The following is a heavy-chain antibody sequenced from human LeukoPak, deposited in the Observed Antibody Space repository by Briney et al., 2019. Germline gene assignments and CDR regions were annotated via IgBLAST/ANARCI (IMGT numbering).Heavy chain of an antibody. V-gene: IGHV4-34*01. CDR3: AGAAVVVAAPNDY. CDR2: INHSGST. Sequence: PSETLSLTCAVYGGSFSGYYWSWIRQPPGKGLEWIGEINHSGSTNYNPSLKSRVTISVDTSKNQFSLKLSSVTAADTAVYYCAGAAVVVAAPNDYWGQGTLVTVSS. CDR1: GGSFSGYY. J-gene: IGHJ4*02. D-gene: IGHD2-15*01.